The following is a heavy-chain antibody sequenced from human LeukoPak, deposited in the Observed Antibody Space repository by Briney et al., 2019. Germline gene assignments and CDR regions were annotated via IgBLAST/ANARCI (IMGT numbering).Heavy chain of an antibody. CDR2: ISDNGVDT. CDR3: AREHYYDSSGFYRDFDC. Sequence: GGSLRLSCAASGFTFSNYAMSWVRQAPGKGLEWVSGISDNGVDTHYADSVKGRFTISRDNSKNTLYLQMNSLRAEDTAVYYCAREHYYDSSGFYRDFDCWGQGTLVTVSS. D-gene: IGHD3-22*01. J-gene: IGHJ4*02. CDR1: GFTFSNYA. V-gene: IGHV3-23*01.